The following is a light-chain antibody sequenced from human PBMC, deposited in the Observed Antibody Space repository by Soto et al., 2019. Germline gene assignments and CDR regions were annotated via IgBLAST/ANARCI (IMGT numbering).Light chain of an antibody. Sequence: EIVLTQSPGTLSLSPGERATLSCRASQSVSAGHLAWYQQKPGQAPRLLIYGASSRATGIPDRFSGSGSGTDFTLSVTRLEPEDFAVYYCHQYAVSPLTFGGGTTVEIK. V-gene: IGKV3-20*01. CDR2: GAS. J-gene: IGKJ4*01. CDR3: HQYAVSPLT. CDR1: QSVSAGH.